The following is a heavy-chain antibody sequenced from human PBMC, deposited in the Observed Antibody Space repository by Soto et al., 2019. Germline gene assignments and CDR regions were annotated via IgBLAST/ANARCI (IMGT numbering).Heavy chain of an antibody. CDR1: GFTFSNYG. V-gene: IGHV3-30*18. CDR2: ILYDGSNE. Sequence: LRLSCAASGFTFSNYGMHWVRQTPGKGLEWVALILYDGSNEYYADSVKGRFTISRDNSKNTLYLQVSSLRAEDTAVYYCAKSRDAYNFYFYYGMDVWGQGTSVTVSS. CDR3: AKSRDAYNFYFYYGMDV. J-gene: IGHJ6*02. D-gene: IGHD1-1*01.